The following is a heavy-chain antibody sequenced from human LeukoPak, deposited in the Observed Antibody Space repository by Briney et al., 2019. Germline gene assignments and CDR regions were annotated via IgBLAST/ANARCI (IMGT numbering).Heavy chain of an antibody. J-gene: IGHJ4*02. CDR2: IYYSGST. V-gene: IGHV4-59*01. D-gene: IGHD6-19*01. Sequence: SETLSLTCTVSGGSISSYYWRWVRQPPGKGLEWIGYIYYSGSTNYNPSLKSRVTISVDTSKNQFSLKLSSVTAADTAVYYCARESSSGWYESGVWGQGTLVTVSS. CDR3: ARESSSGWYESGV. CDR1: GGSISSYY.